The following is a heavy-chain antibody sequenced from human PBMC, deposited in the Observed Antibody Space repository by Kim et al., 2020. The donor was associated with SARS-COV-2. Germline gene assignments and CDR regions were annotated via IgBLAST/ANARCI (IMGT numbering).Heavy chain of an antibody. CDR1: GFTFSSYS. J-gene: IGHJ4*02. D-gene: IGHD1-26*01. Sequence: GGSLRLSCAASGFTFSSYSMNWVRQAPGKGLEWVSYISSSSSTIYYADSVKGRFTVSRDNAKNSLYLQMNSLRDEDTAVYYCARASWELLRHHPVDYWGPGTLVTVSS. CDR2: ISSSSSTI. CDR3: ARASWELLRHHPVDY. V-gene: IGHV3-48*02.